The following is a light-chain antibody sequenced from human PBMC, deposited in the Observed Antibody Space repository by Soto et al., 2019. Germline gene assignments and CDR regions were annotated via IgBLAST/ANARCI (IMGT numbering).Light chain of an antibody. CDR3: QQRSNWPT. CDR2: DAS. Sequence: EVVLTQSPATLSLSPVEGASLSCSASQSFSSYLAWYQQKPGQAPRLLIYDASTRATGITARFSGSGSGTDFTLTISSLEPEDFAVYYCQQRSNWPTFGQGTRLE. CDR1: QSFSSY. V-gene: IGKV3-11*01. J-gene: IGKJ5*01.